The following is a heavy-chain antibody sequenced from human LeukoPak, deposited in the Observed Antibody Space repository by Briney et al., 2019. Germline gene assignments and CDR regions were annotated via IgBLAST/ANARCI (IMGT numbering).Heavy chain of an antibody. D-gene: IGHD2-21*02. CDR1: GYTFTGYY. J-gene: IGHJ3*02. Sequence: ASVKVSCKASGYTFTGYYMHWVRQAPGQGLEWMGWVNPNSGGTNYAQKFQGRVTMTRDTSISTAYMELSRLRSDDTAVYYCARDGGDLVAFDIWGQGTMVTVSS. V-gene: IGHV1-2*02. CDR3: ARDGGDLVAFDI. CDR2: VNPNSGGT.